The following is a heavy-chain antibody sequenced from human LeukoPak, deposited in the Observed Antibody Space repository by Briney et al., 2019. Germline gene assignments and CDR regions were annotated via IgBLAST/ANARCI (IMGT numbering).Heavy chain of an antibody. CDR2: ISWNSGSI. V-gene: IGHV3-9*03. CDR3: AKATRGGDYGTARAFDI. D-gene: IGHD4-17*01. J-gene: IGHJ3*02. Sequence: PGGSLRLSCAASGFTFSGYAMHWVRQAPGKGLEWVSGISWNSGSIGYADSVKGRFTISRDNAKNSLYLQMNSLRAEDMALYYCAKATRGGDYGTARAFDIWGQGTMVTVSS. CDR1: GFTFSGYA.